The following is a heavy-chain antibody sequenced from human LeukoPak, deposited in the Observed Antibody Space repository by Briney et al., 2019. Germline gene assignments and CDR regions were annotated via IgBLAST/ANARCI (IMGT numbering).Heavy chain of an antibody. CDR3: AKDIAVAGYYYGMDV. V-gene: IGHV3-23*01. CDR2: VRVSDGAR. CDR1: GFPFPTYA. J-gene: IGHJ6*02. Sequence: QPGGSLRLSCVASGFPFPTYAMMWVRQAPGKGLEWVSSVRVSDGARFYADSVKGRFTTSRDNPKNTLFLQMNSLRAEDTAVYYCAKDIAVAGYYYGMDVWGQGTTVTVSS. D-gene: IGHD6-19*01.